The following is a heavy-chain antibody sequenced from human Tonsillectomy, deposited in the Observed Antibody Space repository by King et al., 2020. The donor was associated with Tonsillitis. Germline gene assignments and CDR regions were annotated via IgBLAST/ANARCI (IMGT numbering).Heavy chain of an antibody. V-gene: IGHV3-9*01. Sequence: VQLVESGGGLVQPGRSLRLSCAASGFTFDDYAMHWVRQAPGKGLEWVSGISLNSGSTGYADSGKGRFTISRDNAKNSLYLQMNSLRAEDTALYYCAKDFPPLYYYDSSGYFNYWGQATLVTVSS. J-gene: IGHJ4*02. CDR2: ISLNSGST. D-gene: IGHD3-22*01. CDR3: AKDFPPLYYYDSSGYFNY. CDR1: GFTFDDYA.